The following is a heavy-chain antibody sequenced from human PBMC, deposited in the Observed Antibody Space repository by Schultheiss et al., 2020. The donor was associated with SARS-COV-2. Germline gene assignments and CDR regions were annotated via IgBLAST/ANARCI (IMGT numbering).Heavy chain of an antibody. J-gene: IGHJ6*02. D-gene: IGHD1-20*01. CDR1: GFTFSGSA. CDR2: IRSKANSYAT. Sequence: GGSLRLSCAASGFTFSGSAMHWVRQASGKGLEWVGRIRSKANSYATAYAASVKGRFTISRDDSKNTAYLQMNSLKTEDTAVYYCTRHLEGYNWNVWDINYYYGMDVWGQGTTVTVSS. CDR3: TRHLEGYNWNVWDINYYYGMDV. V-gene: IGHV3-73*01.